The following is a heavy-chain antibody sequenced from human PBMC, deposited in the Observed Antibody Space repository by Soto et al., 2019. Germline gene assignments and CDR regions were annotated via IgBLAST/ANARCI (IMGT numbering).Heavy chain of an antibody. Sequence: GGSLRLSCAASGFTFSSYWMHWVRQAPGKGLVWVSRINSDGSSTSYADSVKGRFTISRDNAKNTLYLQMNSLRAEDTAVYYCARDLHSSSSRYYYYYMDVWGKGTTVTVSS. V-gene: IGHV3-74*01. D-gene: IGHD6-13*01. CDR3: ARDLHSSSSRYYYYYMDV. CDR2: INSDGSST. CDR1: GFTFSSYW. J-gene: IGHJ6*03.